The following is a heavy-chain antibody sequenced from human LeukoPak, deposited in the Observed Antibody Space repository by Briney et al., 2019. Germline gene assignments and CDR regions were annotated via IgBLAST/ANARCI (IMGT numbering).Heavy chain of an antibody. D-gene: IGHD3-3*01. CDR2: IKQDESEK. CDR3: ATIEAVRFQH. Sequence: GGSLRLSCAASGFTFSAFGIHWVRQAPGKGLEWVANIKQDESEKYYLGSVKGRFTISRDNTKNSLYLEMSSLRAEDTAVYYCATIEAVRFQHWGQGTLVAVSS. CDR1: GFTFSAFG. J-gene: IGHJ1*01. V-gene: IGHV3-7*01.